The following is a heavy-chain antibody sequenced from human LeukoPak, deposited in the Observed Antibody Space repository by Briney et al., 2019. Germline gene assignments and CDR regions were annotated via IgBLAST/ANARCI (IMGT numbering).Heavy chain of an antibody. J-gene: IGHJ4*02. CDR3: ARGTMTTVTYYFDY. CDR1: CGSFSGYY. D-gene: IGHD4-17*01. CDR2: INHSGST. Sequence: PSETLSLTCAVYCGSFSGYYWSWIRQPPGKGLEWIGEINHSGSTNYNPSLKSRVTISVDTSKNQFSLKLSSVTAADTAVYYCARGTMTTVTYYFDYWGQGNLVTVSS. V-gene: IGHV4-34*01.